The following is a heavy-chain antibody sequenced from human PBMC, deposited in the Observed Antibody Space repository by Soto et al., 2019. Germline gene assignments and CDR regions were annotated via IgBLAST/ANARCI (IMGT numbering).Heavy chain of an antibody. V-gene: IGHV2-5*02. Sequence: QITLKESGPSLVKPTQTLTLTCTFSGFSLTTTGVGVVWIRQPPGKALEWLALIYWDDDKHYSPSPTSRLTVTKDTTRNQVVLTLPNVEPADTGVYFCAHVGGLAQWLYRPNPWGQGTMITVTS. CDR2: IYWDDDK. D-gene: IGHD6-19*01. CDR3: AHVGGLAQWLYRPNP. CDR1: GFSLTTTGVG. J-gene: IGHJ5*02.